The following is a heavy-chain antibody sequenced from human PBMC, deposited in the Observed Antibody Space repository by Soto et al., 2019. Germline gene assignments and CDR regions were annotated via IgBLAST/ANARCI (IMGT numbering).Heavy chain of an antibody. CDR3: ARAPAT. CDR2: IYHSGST. CDR1: GYSISSGDYS. Sequence: QLQLQESGSGLVKPSQTLSLTCAVSGYSISSGDYSWSWIRQPPGKGLEWIGYIYHSGSTYYNPSLKSRVTLSVDRSKNLLSLTLRSVTAADTAVDYCARAPATWGQGTLVTVS. V-gene: IGHV4-30-2*01. J-gene: IGHJ5*02.